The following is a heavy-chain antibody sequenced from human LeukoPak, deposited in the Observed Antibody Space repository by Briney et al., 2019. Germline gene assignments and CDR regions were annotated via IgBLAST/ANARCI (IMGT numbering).Heavy chain of an antibody. CDR2: IKKDGSEK. V-gene: IGHV3-7*01. CDR3: ARDLSGVAGYTYGRGIDY. CDR1: GFTFSSYW. Sequence: GGSLRLSCAASGFTFSSYWMHWVRQAPGKGLEWVANIKKDGSEKYYVDSVKGRFTISRDNAKTSLYLQMNSLRAEDTAVYYCARDLSGVAGYTYGRGIDYWGQGTLVTVSS. J-gene: IGHJ4*02. D-gene: IGHD5-18*01.